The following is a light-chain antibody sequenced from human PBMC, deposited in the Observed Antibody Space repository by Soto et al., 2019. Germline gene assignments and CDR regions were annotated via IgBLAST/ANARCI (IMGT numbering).Light chain of an antibody. J-gene: IGKJ2*01. Sequence: AIQMTPSPSSPSAFLGDRVTIPCWASQDIREDLAWYQQKPGKAPQILIYGASTLQTGVASRFSGSGSATDFTLTISSLQPEDSAAYYCLQDYNYPFTFGQGTKVDIK. V-gene: IGKV1-6*01. CDR1: QDIRED. CDR3: LQDYNYPFT. CDR2: GAS.